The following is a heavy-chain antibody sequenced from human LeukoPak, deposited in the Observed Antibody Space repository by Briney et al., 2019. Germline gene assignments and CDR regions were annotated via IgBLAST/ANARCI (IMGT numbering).Heavy chain of an antibody. Sequence: PGRSLRLSCAASGFTFDDYAMHWVRRAPGKGLEWVSGISWNSGSIGYADSVKGRFTISRDNAKNSLYLQMNSPRAEDTALYYCAAASRGLVYWGQGTLVTVSS. J-gene: IGHJ4*02. CDR3: AAASRGLVY. V-gene: IGHV3-9*01. D-gene: IGHD2-15*01. CDR1: GFTFDDYA. CDR2: ISWNSGSI.